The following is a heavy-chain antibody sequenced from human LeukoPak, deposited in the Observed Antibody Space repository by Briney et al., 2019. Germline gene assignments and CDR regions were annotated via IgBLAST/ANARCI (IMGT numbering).Heavy chain of an antibody. J-gene: IGHJ5*02. CDR3: ARRVAVGNYFDP. CDR1: GGSISTDY. CDR2: IYYSGST. D-gene: IGHD4-11*01. V-gene: IGHV4-59*08. Sequence: SETLSLTCAFSGGSISTDYWSWVRQPPGKGLQWIGYIYYSGSTNYNPSLKSRVTISLNTAKNQFSLRLRSVTAADTAVYYCARRVAVGNYFDPWGQGTLVTVSS.